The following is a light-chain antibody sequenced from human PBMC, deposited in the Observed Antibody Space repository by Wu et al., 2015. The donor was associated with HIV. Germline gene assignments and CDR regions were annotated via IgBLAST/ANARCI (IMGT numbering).Light chain of an antibody. Sequence: AIQLTQSPSSLSASIGDRVNITCRASQDIFTYLAWYQQTPGKPPRVLIYDASTLQSGVSSRFSGSGSGADFTLTISGLQREDFAILFCQQLNSFPLTFGQGSRLEI. J-gene: IGKJ5*01. V-gene: IGKV1-13*02. CDR2: DAS. CDR3: QQLNSFPLT. CDR1: QDIFTY.